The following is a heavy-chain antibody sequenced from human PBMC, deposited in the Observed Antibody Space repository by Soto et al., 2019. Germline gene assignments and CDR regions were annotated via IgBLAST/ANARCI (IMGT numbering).Heavy chain of an antibody. Sequence: QVQLVQSGAEVKKPGASVKVSCKASGYTFTTHAMHWVRQPPGQGLDWMGWINVGTGDTKYSQKFQGRVTFTRDTSANTGYMELSSLRSEDTAVYYCATKHTFGDYEYWGQGTLVTVSS. D-gene: IGHD4-17*01. CDR2: INVGTGDT. J-gene: IGHJ4*02. CDR1: GYTFTTHA. CDR3: ATKHTFGDYEY. V-gene: IGHV1-3*01.